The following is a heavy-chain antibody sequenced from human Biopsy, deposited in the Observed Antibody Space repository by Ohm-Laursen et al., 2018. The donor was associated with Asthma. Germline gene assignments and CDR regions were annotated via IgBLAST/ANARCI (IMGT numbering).Heavy chain of an antibody. Sequence: ASVKVSCKTSGYTFNSAGITWVRQAPGQGLEWMGWISVYSGNTKVAQKLQDRVTMITDTSTSTAYMELRSLRSDDTAVYFCARAVDYSHYYGIDVWGQGTTVTVS. CDR3: ARAVDYSHYYGIDV. CDR1: GYTFNSAG. D-gene: IGHD3-10*01. CDR2: ISVYSGNT. J-gene: IGHJ6*02. V-gene: IGHV1-18*01.